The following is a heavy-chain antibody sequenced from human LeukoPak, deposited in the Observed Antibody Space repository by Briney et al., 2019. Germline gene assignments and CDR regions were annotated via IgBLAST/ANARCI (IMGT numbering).Heavy chain of an antibody. D-gene: IGHD2-15*01. J-gene: IGHJ4*02. Sequence: PGGSLRLSCAASGFTFSTYWMSWVRQAPGKGLEWVANIKKDGSEKYYVDSVKGRFTISRDNAKKSLYLQMNSLRSEDTAVYYCANVGVYCSGTNCYEWDFEYWGQGTLVTVSS. V-gene: IGHV3-7*01. CDR2: IKKDGSEK. CDR3: ANVGVYCSGTNCYEWDFEY. CDR1: GFTFSTYW.